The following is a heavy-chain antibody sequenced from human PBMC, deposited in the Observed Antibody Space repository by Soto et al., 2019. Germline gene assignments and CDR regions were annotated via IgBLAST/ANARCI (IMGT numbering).Heavy chain of an antibody. CDR2: IHPSDSYT. V-gene: IGHV5-10-1*01. Sequence: EVQLVQSGAEVKKPGESLRISCKGSGYSFTSYWISWVRQMPGKGLEWMGRIHPSDSYTNYSPSFQGHVTISADKSIRPANLQCSGLKPSDTAMYYCARHVVGARGWVEEPLWGQGTLVTVSS. CDR1: GYSFTSYW. D-gene: IGHD1-1*01. CDR3: ARHVVGARGWVEEPL. J-gene: IGHJ4*02.